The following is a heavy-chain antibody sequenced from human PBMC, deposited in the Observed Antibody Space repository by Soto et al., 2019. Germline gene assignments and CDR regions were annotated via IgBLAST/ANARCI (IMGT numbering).Heavy chain of an antibody. CDR2: MNPNSGNT. Sequence: QVQLVQSGAEVKKPGASVKVSCKASGETLPSYDINWVRQATGQGLEWMGWMNPNSGNTGYAQKFQGRVTMTRNTSVSTAYMELSSLRSEDTAVYYCARYIAARGTRGWFDPWGQGTLVTVSS. V-gene: IGHV1-8*01. CDR1: GETLPSYD. CDR3: ARYIAARGTRGWFDP. D-gene: IGHD6-6*01. J-gene: IGHJ5*02.